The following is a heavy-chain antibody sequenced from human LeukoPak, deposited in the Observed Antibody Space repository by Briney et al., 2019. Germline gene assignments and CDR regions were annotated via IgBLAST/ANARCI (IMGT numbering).Heavy chain of an antibody. CDR2: ISGSGDNT. Sequence: GGSLRLSCAASGFAFSTYGMSWVRQAPGKGLEWVSAISGSGDNTYYADSVKGRFTISRDNSKNTLYLQMNSLRAEDTAVYYCAKTNYYDSSGYYYTPRYFDYWGQGTLVTVPS. CDR3: AKTNYYDSSGYYYTPRYFDY. CDR1: GFAFSTYG. J-gene: IGHJ4*02. D-gene: IGHD3-22*01. V-gene: IGHV3-23*01.